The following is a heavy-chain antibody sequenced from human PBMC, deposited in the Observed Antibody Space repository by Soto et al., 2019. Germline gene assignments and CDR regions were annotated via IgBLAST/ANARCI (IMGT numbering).Heavy chain of an antibody. D-gene: IGHD5-18*01. CDR3: ARSGYSYGPNPLLY. J-gene: IGHJ4*02. CDR2: IYYSGST. Sequence: QVQLQESGPGLVKPSQTLSLTCTVSGGSISSGGYYWSWIRQHPGKGLEWIGYIYYSGSTYYNPSLKFRVTISVDTSKNQFALKLSSVTAADTAVYYCARSGYSYGPNPLLYWGQGTLVTVSS. V-gene: IGHV4-31*03. CDR1: GGSISSGGYY.